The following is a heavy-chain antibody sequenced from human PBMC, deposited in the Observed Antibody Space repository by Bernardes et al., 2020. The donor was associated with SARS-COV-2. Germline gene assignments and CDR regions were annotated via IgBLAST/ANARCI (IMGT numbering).Heavy chain of an antibody. CDR2: IYSGGTT. CDR1: GFTVSSNY. V-gene: IGHV3-53*01. D-gene: IGHD3-9*01. J-gene: IGHJ4*02. CDR3: ARKVRLTGYYGEFDC. Sequence: GGSLRLSCAASGFTVSSNYMSWVRQAPGKGLEWVSVIYSGGTTYYADSVKGRFTISRDNSKNTLYLQMSSLRAEDTAVYYCARKVRLTGYYGEFDCWGQGTLVTVSA.